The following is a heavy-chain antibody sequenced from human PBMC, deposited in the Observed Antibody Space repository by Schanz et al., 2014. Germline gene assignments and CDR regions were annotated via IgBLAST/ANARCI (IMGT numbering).Heavy chain of an antibody. D-gene: IGHD2-8*02. CDR1: GFTFSAHA. V-gene: IGHV3-23*04. CDR3: ARDSRYCTGVDCKGDAFDL. J-gene: IGHJ3*01. Sequence: EVQLVESGGGLVQSGGSLRLSCAASGFTFSAHAMSWVRQAPGKGPEWFSAISGSGRDTYYAASVKGRFTISRDNSKNTLSLQLNSLTAEDTAVYHCARDSRYCTGVDCKGDAFDLWGQGTLVTVSS. CDR2: ISGSGRDT.